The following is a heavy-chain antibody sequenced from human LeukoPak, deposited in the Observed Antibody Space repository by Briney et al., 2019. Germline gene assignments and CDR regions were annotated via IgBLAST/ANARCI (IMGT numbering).Heavy chain of an antibody. CDR2: IYWGEDK. CDR3: AHHPTRLDAFDI. Sequence: SGPTLVEPRQTLTLTCTFSGFSLSTSGVGVGWIRQPPGKALEWLALIYWGEDKRYSPSLKSRLTITKDTSKNQVVLTMTNMDPVDTATYYCAHHPTRLDAFDIWGQGTMVTVSS. V-gene: IGHV2-5*02. J-gene: IGHJ3*02. CDR1: GFSLSTSGVG.